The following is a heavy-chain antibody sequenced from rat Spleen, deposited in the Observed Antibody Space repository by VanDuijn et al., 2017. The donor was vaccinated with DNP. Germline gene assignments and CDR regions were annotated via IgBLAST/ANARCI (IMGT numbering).Heavy chain of an antibody. CDR1: GFTFSDYN. V-gene: IGHV5-7*01. CDR2: ISYDGSST. Sequence: EVQLVESGGGLVQPGRSLKLSCAASGFTFSDYNMAWVRQAPKKGLEWVATISYDGSSTYYRDSVKGRFTISRDNAKSTLYLQTDSLRSEDTATYYCARHYGGYSYYWYFDFWGPGTMVTVSS. J-gene: IGHJ1*01. D-gene: IGHD1-11*01. CDR3: ARHYGGYSYYWYFDF.